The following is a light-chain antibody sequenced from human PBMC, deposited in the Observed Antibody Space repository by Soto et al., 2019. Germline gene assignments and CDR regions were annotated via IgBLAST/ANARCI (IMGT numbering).Light chain of an antibody. CDR1: SSDVGGYNY. J-gene: IGLJ2*01. Sequence: QSALTQPASVSGSPGQSITISCSGTSSDVGGYNYVSWYQQNPGKAPKVMIYDVSSRPSGVSDRFSGSKSGNTASLTISGLQAADEGDYYCSSYTGSSTLVFGGGTKLTVL. CDR3: SSYTGSSTLV. CDR2: DVS. V-gene: IGLV2-14*01.